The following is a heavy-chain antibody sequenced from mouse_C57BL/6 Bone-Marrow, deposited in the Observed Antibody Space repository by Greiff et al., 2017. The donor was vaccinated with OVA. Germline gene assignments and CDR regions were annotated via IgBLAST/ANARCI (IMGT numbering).Heavy chain of an antibody. CDR1: GYTFTSYG. D-gene: IGHD2-4*01. Sequence: VMLVESGAELARPGASVKLSCKASGYTFTSYGISWVKQRTGQGLEWIGEIYPRSGNTYYNEKFKGKATLTADKSSSTAYMELRSLTSEDSAVYYCARDLDDYDPASYAMDYWGQGTSVTVSS. CDR3: ARDLDDYDPASYAMDY. J-gene: IGHJ4*01. CDR2: IYPRSGNT. V-gene: IGHV1-81*01.